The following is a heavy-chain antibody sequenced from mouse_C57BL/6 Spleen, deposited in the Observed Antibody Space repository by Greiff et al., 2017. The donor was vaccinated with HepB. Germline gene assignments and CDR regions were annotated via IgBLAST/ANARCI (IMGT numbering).Heavy chain of an antibody. J-gene: IGHJ2*01. CDR3: ARSGVGDY. CDR2: IYPSDSET. Sequence: QVQLKQPGAELVRPGSSVKLSCKASGYTFTSYWMDWVKQRPGQGLEWIGNIYPSDSETHYNQKFKDKATLTVDKSSSTAYMQLSSLTSEDSAVYYCARSGVGDYWGQGTTLTVSS. D-gene: IGHD1-1*02. CDR1: GYTFTSYW. V-gene: IGHV1-61*01.